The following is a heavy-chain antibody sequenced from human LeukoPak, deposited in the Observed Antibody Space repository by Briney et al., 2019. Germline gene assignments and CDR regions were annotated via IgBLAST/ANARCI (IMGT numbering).Heavy chain of an antibody. CDR3: LGWLPRMDV. D-gene: IGHD4-23*01. CDR2: IYSDART. V-gene: IGHV3-53*01. Sequence: PGGSLRLSCAASGFIVSSNYMSWVRQAPGKGLEWVSVIYSDARTHYADSVKGRFTISRDNSKNAMYLQINSVRAEDTAVYYCLGWLPRMDVWGQGTTVTVSS. J-gene: IGHJ6*02. CDR1: GFIVSSNY.